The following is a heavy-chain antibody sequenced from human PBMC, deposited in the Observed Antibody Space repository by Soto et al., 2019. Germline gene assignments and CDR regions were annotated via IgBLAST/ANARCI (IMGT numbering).Heavy chain of an antibody. V-gene: IGHV1-18*01. D-gene: IGHD4-4*01. CDR3: ARLILYSNYVGAFYYMDV. CDR1: GYTFTSYG. Sequence: QVQLVQSGAEVKKPGASVKVSCKASGYTFTSYGISGVRQAPGQGLEWMGWISAYNGNTNYAQKLQGRVTMTTDTSTSTAYMELRSLRSDDTAVYYCARLILYSNYVGAFYYMDVWGKGTTVTVSS. J-gene: IGHJ6*03. CDR2: ISAYNGNT.